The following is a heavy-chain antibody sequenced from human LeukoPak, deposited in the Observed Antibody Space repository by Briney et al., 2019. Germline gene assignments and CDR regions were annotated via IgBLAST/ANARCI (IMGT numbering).Heavy chain of an antibody. CDR1: GGSISSGSYY. CDR2: IYTSGST. CDR3: AREREDFWSGFNFDY. Sequence: SQTLSLTCTVSGGSISSGSYYWSWIRQPAGKGLEWIGRIYTSGSTNYNPSLKSRVTISVDTSKNQFSLKLSSVTAADTAVYYCAREREDFWSGFNFDYWGQGPLVTVSS. J-gene: IGHJ4*02. D-gene: IGHD3-3*01. V-gene: IGHV4-61*02.